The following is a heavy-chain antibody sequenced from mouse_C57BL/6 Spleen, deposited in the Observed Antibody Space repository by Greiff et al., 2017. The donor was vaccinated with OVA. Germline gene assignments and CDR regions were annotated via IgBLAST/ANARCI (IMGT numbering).Heavy chain of an antibody. CDR2: IDPSDSYT. D-gene: IGHD2-4*01. Sequence: QVQLQQPGAELVKPGASVKLSCKASGYTFTSYWLPWVSPRPPPCLAWIGEIDPSDSYTNYNQKFKGKATLTVDTSSSTAYMQLSSLTSEDSAVYYCARKDDYGDAMDYWGQGTSVTVSS. V-gene: IGHV1-50*01. J-gene: IGHJ4*01. CDR3: ARKDDYGDAMDY. CDR1: GYTFTSYW.